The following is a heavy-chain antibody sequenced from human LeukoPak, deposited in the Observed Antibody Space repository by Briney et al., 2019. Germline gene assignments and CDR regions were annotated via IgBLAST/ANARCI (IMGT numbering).Heavy chain of an antibody. D-gene: IGHD1-26*01. CDR3: VSSDGKYGFEY. Sequence: GGSLRLSCAASGFTLSSYAMSWVRQAPGKGGEGGSALSGSGGRTFYADYVKGRFTSRRDNSKNRLDMEMNRRRGEDTAVYYCVSSDGKYGFEYWGQGTRVTVSS. CDR2: LSGSGGRT. J-gene: IGHJ4*02. V-gene: IGHV3-23*01. CDR1: GFTLSSYA.